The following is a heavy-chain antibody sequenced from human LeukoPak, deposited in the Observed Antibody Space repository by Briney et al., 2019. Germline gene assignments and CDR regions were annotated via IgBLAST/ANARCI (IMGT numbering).Heavy chain of an antibody. CDR2: IIPTFGTA. J-gene: IGHJ6*03. CDR3: ARGAMQLCSNKYYYYMDV. Sequence: SSVKVSCKASGCTFSSYAISWVRQAPGQGLEWMGWIIPTFGTANYAQKFQGRVTITTDKSTSTAYMELSSLKSDEPAVYYCARGAMQLCSNKYYYYMDVWGKGTTVTASS. D-gene: IGHD5-18*01. CDR1: GCTFSSYA. V-gene: IGHV1-69*05.